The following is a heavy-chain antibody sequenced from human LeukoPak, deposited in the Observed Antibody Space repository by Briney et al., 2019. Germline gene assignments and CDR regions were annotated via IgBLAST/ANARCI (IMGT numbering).Heavy chain of an antibody. D-gene: IGHD1-14*01. CDR1: GGSISSGDYY. CDR3: ARDNPGWFRAPDY. Sequence: SQTLSLTCTVSGGSISSGDYYWSWIRQPLGKGLEWIGYIYYSGSTYYNPSLKSRVTISVDTSKNQFSLKLSSVTAADTAVYYCARDNPGWFRAPDYWGQGTLVTVSS. V-gene: IGHV4-30-4*08. J-gene: IGHJ4*02. CDR2: IYYSGST.